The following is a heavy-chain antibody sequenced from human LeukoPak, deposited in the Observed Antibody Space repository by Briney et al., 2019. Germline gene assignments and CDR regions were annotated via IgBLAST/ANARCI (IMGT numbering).Heavy chain of an antibody. D-gene: IGHD1-26*01. V-gene: IGHV4-38-2*02. J-gene: IGHJ4*02. CDR2: IYHSGST. CDR1: GYSISSNYY. CDR3: ARLRRVGATPFDY. Sequence: SETLSLTCTVSGYSISSNYYWGWIRQPPGKGLEWIGSIYHSGSTYYNPSLKSRVTISVDTSKNQFSLKLSSVTAADTAVYYRARLRRVGATPFDYWGQGTLVTVSS.